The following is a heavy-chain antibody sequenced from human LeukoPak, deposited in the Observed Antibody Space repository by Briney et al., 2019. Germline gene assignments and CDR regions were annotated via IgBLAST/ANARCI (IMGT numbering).Heavy chain of an antibody. CDR1: GFTFTGYY. V-gene: IGHV1-2*02. D-gene: IGHD3-22*01. Sequence: ASVKVSCKASGFTFTGYYMHWVRQAPGQGLEWMGWINPNSGGTNYAQKFQGRVTMTRDTSISTAYMELSSLRAEDTAVYYCARVDSRGSGYYSSDYYYYMDVWGKGTTVTVSS. CDR3: ARVDSRGSGYYSSDYYYYMDV. J-gene: IGHJ6*03. CDR2: INPNSGGT.